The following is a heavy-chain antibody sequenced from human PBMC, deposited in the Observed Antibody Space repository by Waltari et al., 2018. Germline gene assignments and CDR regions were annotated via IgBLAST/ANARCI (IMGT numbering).Heavy chain of an antibody. V-gene: IGHV1-2*06. CDR2: INPNSGGT. Sequence: QVQLVQSGAEVKKPGASVKVSCKASGYTFTGSYMQWVRQAPGQGLEWMGRINPNSGGTNYAQKFQGRVTMTRDTSISTAYMELSRLRSDDTAVYYCARGGRWELLQDAFDIWGQGTMVTVSS. J-gene: IGHJ3*02. CDR3: ARGGRWELLQDAFDI. D-gene: IGHD1-26*01. CDR1: GYTFTGSY.